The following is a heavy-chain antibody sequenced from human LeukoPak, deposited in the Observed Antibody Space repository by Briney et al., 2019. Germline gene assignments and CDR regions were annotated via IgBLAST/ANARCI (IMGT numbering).Heavy chain of an antibody. J-gene: IGHJ4*02. V-gene: IGHV4-34*01. CDR2: INHSGST. CDR3: ARARDSSGYYRYYFDY. Sequence: SETLSLTCAVYGGSFSGYYWSWIRQPPGKGLEWLGEINHSGSTNYNPSLKSRVTISVDTSKNQFSLKLSSVTAADTAVYYCARARDSSGYYRYYFDYWGQGTLVTVSS. D-gene: IGHD3-22*01. CDR1: GGSFSGYY.